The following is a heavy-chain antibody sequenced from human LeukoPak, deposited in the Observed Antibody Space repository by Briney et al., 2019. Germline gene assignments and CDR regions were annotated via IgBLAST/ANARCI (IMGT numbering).Heavy chain of an antibody. CDR2: ISYDGSNK. D-gene: IGHD3-16*01. CDR1: GFTFSSYG. CDR3: AKDQSDYVWGSYNARTYFDY. Sequence: GGSLRLSCAASGFTFSSYGMHWVRQAPGKGLEWVAVISYDGSNKYYADSVKGRFTISRDNSKNTLYLQMNSLRAEDTAVYYCAKDQSDYVWGSYNARTYFDYWGQGTLVTVSS. V-gene: IGHV3-30*18. J-gene: IGHJ4*02.